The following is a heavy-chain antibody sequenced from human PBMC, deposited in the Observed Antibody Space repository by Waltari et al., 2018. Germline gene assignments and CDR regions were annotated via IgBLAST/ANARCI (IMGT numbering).Heavy chain of an antibody. V-gene: IGHV1-2*02. CDR2: VDPNYGDT. CDR3: ARELDSRISSPSRYFQR. CDR1: GYTFIDFY. J-gene: IGHJ1*01. Sequence: QVQLVQSGAEVKKPGASVKVSCQASGYTFIDFYIHWVRQAPGQGLEWMGWVDPNYGDTNYAQKFEGRVTMTRDTSSSTVYMELRSLTSDDTAIFFCARELDSRISSPSRYFQRWGQGTLVLVSS. D-gene: IGHD3-9*01.